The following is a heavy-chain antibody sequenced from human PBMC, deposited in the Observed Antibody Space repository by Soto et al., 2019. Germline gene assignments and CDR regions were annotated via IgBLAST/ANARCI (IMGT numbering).Heavy chain of an antibody. Sequence: EVCLRCSWARGGRSISVHGIHRDRKAPGKGLEWVAVIWYDGSNEYYADSLNGRFTISRDNSQNTLYLQMNSQRPHDTAVSYFEANFDFWGQGTLGTVSS. V-gene: IGHV3-33*01. CDR1: GRSISVHG. CDR2: IWYDGSNE. J-gene: IGHJ4*02. CDR3: EANFDF.